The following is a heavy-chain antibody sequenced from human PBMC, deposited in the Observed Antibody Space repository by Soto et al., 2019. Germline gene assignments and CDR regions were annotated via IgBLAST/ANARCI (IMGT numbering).Heavy chain of an antibody. V-gene: IGHV1-58*01. Sequence: SVKVSCKASGFTFTSSAVQWVRQARGQRLEWIGWIVVGSGNTNYAQKFQERVTITRDMSTSTAYMELSSLRSEDTAVYYCAAANYDILTGYYSQQYYFDFWGQGTLVTVSS. D-gene: IGHD3-9*01. CDR3: AAANYDILTGYYSQQYYFDF. CDR1: GFTFTSSA. CDR2: IVVGSGNT. J-gene: IGHJ4*02.